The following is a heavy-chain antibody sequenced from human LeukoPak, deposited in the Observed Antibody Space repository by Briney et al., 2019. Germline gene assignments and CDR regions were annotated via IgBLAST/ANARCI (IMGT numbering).Heavy chain of an antibody. D-gene: IGHD2-8*02. CDR2: ISYSGST. CDR3: ARGTEWFDY. Sequence: SETLSLTCTVSGGSISSYYWSWIRQPPGEGLGWIGYISYSGSTNYNPSLTSRATISVDTSKNQFSMKLSSVTAADTAVYYCARGTEWFDYWGQGTLVTVSS. V-gene: IGHV4-59*01. J-gene: IGHJ4*02. CDR1: GGSISSYY.